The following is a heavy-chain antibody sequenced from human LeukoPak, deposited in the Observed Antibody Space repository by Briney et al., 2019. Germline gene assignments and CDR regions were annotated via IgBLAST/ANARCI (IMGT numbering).Heavy chain of an antibody. CDR3: ASLLTFGGVIAPLHYYYGMDV. CDR1: GFTVSSNY. CDR2: IYSAGST. V-gene: IGHV3-53*04. J-gene: IGHJ6*02. Sequence: GASLRLSCAASGFTVSSNYMSWVRQAPGKGLEWVSVIYSAGSTYYADSVKSRFTISRHNSKNTLYLQMNSLSAEDTAVYYCASLLTFGGVIAPLHYYYGMDVWGQGTTVTVSS. D-gene: IGHD3-16*02.